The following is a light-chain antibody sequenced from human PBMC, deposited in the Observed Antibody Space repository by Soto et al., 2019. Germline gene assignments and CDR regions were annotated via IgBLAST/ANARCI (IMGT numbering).Light chain of an antibody. Sequence: QSALTQPRSVSGSPGQSVTISCTGPSSDVGDYKHVSWYQQKSGKAPKLMIYELTHRPPGVPDRFSGSMSGNMASLTISGLQVEDEADYYCCSGTCRYTWVFGGGTKLTVL. J-gene: IGLJ3*02. CDR1: SSDVGDYKH. CDR2: ELT. CDR3: CSGTCRYTWV. V-gene: IGLV2-11*01.